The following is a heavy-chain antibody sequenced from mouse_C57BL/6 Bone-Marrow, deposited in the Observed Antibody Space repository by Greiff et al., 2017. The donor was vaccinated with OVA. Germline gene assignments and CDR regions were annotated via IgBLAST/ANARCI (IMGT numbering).Heavy chain of an antibody. CDR1: GYTFTSYW. D-gene: IGHD3-2*02. J-gene: IGHJ2*01. V-gene: IGHV1-5*01. CDR2: IYPGNSDT. CDR3: TKTAQATPYYFDY. Sequence: EVQLQQSGTVLARPGASVKMSCKTSGYTFTSYWMHWVKQRPGQGLEWIGAIYPGNSDTSYNQKFKGKAKLTAVTSASTAYMELSSLTNEDSAVYYCTKTAQATPYYFDYWGQGTTLTVSS.